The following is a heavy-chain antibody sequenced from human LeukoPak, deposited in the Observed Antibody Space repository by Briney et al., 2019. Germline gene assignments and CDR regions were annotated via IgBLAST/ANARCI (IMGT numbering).Heavy chain of an antibody. D-gene: IGHD3-22*01. J-gene: IGHJ3*02. Sequence: EASVKVSCKASGYTFTGYYMHWVRQAPGQGLEWMGWINPNSGGTNYAQKFQGRVTMTRDTSISTAYMELSRLRSDDTAVYYCARVGYYDSSGEADAFDIWGQGTMVTVSS. CDR1: GYTFTGYY. CDR2: INPNSGGT. V-gene: IGHV1-2*02. CDR3: ARVGYYDSSGEADAFDI.